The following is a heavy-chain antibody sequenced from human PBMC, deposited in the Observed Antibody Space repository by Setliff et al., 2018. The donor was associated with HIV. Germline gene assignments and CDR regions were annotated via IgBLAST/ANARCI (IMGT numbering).Heavy chain of an antibody. CDR1: GFTFWSHS. CDR2: ISRGGDSI. CDR3: AMDTSLAY. D-gene: IGHD5-18*01. V-gene: IGHV3-48*01. J-gene: IGHJ4*02. Sequence: PGGSLRLSCAASGFTFWSHSMLWVRQAPGKGLQWVAYISRGGDSIFYEDSVKGRFTISRDNARNSLYLQMNSLTVEDTAVYYCAMDTSLAYWGQGTLVTVSS.